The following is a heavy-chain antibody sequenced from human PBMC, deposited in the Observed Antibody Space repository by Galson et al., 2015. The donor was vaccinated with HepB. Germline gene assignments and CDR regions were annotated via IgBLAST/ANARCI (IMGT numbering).Heavy chain of an antibody. CDR1: GYTFTSYG. CDR3: ALEYYDYVWGSYRYPDY. J-gene: IGHJ4*02. V-gene: IGHV1-18*01. CDR2: ISAYNGNT. Sequence: SVKVSCKASGYTFTSYGISWVRQAPGQGLEWMGWISAYNGNTNYARKLQGRVTMTTDTSTSTAYMELRRLRSDDTAVYYCALEYYDYVWGSYRYPDYWGQGTLVTVSS. D-gene: IGHD3-16*02.